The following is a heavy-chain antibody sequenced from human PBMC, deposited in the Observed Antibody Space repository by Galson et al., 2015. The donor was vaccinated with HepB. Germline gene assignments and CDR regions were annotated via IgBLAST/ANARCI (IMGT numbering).Heavy chain of an antibody. Sequence: SLRLSCAASGFTFSSYGMHWVRQAPGKGLEWVAVIWYDGSNKYYADSVKGRFTISRDNSKNTLYLQMNSLRAEDTAVYYCARQHPEAVAGPIDYWGQGTLVTVSS. CDR1: GFTFSSYG. CDR3: ARQHPEAVAGPIDY. V-gene: IGHV3-33*01. D-gene: IGHD6-19*01. J-gene: IGHJ4*02. CDR2: IWYDGSNK.